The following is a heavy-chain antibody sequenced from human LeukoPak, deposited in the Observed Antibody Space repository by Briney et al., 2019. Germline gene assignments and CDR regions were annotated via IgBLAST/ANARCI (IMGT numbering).Heavy chain of an antibody. J-gene: IGHJ5*02. Sequence: ASVKVSCKASGGTFSSYAISWVRQAPGQGLEWMGGIIPIFGTANYAQKFQGRVTITTDESTSTAYMELSSLRPEDTAVYYCAREVVPAAIPYHNWFDPWGQGTLVTVSS. D-gene: IGHD2-2*02. V-gene: IGHV1-69*05. CDR1: GGTFSSYA. CDR2: IIPIFGTA. CDR3: AREVVPAAIPYHNWFDP.